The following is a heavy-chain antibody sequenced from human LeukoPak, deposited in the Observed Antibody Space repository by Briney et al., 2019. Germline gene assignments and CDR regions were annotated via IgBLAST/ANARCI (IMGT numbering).Heavy chain of an antibody. CDR1: GFTFSDHY. CDR2: IWYDGSNK. Sequence: GGSLRLSCAASGFTFSDHYMSWIRQAPGKGLEWVAVIWYDGSNKYYADSVKGRFTISRDNSKNTLYLQMNSLRAEDTAVYYCARVRPPLYSSGWTDDMGVWGQGTTVTVSS. D-gene: IGHD6-19*01. J-gene: IGHJ6*02. CDR3: ARVRPPLYSSGWTDDMGV. V-gene: IGHV3-33*08.